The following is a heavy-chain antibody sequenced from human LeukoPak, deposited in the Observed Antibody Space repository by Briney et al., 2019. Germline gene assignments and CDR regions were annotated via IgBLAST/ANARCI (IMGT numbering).Heavy chain of an antibody. D-gene: IGHD5-12*01. CDR3: ARDSRGATGLDY. Sequence: GALRLSCAASGFTFSNYGMKWVRQAPGKGLEWGAVIWYDGSKKYYADSVKGRFTISRDNSKNTLYLQMNSLSAEDTAVYYCARDSRGATGLDYWGQGTLVTVSS. CDR2: IWYDGSKK. V-gene: IGHV3-33*01. J-gene: IGHJ4*02. CDR1: GFTFSNYG.